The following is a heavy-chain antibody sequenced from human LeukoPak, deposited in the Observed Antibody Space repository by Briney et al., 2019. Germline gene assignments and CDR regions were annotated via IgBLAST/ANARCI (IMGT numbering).Heavy chain of an antibody. CDR2: MNPISGNT. D-gene: IGHD3-22*01. CDR1: GDTFTSYD. J-gene: IGHJ6*03. V-gene: IGHV1-8*03. CDR3: ARGGITMISSGPRYYYYMDV. Sequence: GASVKVSCNASGDTFTSYDINWVRQATGQGLEWMGWMNPISGNTGYAQKFQGRVTITRNTSISTAYMELSSLRSEDTAVYYCARGGITMISSGPRYYYYMDVWGKGTTVTVSS.